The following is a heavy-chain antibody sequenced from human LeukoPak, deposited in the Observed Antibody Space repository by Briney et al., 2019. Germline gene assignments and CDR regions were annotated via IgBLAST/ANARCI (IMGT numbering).Heavy chain of an antibody. CDR1: GYTFTSYD. CDR2: VNPNSGNT. CDR3: ARGSDSSGYYSDYYYYMDV. D-gene: IGHD3-22*01. V-gene: IGHV1-8*01. J-gene: IGHJ6*03. Sequence: GASVKVSCKASGYTFTSYDINWVRQATGQGLEWMGWVNPNSGNTGYAQRFQGRVTMTRNTSISTAHMELSSLRSEDTAVYYCARGSDSSGYYSDYYYYMDVWGKGTTVTISS.